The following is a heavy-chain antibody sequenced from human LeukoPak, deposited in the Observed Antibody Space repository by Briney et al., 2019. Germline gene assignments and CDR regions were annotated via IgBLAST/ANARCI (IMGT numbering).Heavy chain of an antibody. V-gene: IGHV4-59*01. CDR3: ARDRYERDAFDI. Sequence: SETPSLTCTVSGGSISNYYWNWIRQPPGKGLEWIGYIYYSGSTNYNSSLKSRVTISVDTSKNQFSLKLSSVTAADTAVYYCARDRYERDAFDIWGQGTMVTVSS. D-gene: IGHD1-1*01. CDR2: IYYSGST. J-gene: IGHJ3*02. CDR1: GGSISNYY.